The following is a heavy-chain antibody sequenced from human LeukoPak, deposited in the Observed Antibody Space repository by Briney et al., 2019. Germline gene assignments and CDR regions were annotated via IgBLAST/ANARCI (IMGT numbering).Heavy chain of an antibody. CDR3: ARRGGYGMNY. CDR2: LYSGGDT. J-gene: IGHJ4*02. D-gene: IGHD6-25*01. V-gene: IGHV3-66*04. CDR1: RLTVSSNY. Sequence: GGSLRLSCAASRLTVSSNYMSWVRQAPGKGLEWVSVLYSGGDTYYADSVKGRFTISRDNSKNSLYLQMNSLRAENTAVYYCARRGGYGMNYWGQGTLVTVSS.